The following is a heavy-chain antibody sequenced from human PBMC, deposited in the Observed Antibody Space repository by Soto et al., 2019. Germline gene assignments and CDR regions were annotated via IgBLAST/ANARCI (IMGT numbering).Heavy chain of an antibody. V-gene: IGHV3-30*18. CDR2: ISYDGSNK. J-gene: IGHJ6*02. CDR3: AKDRSSSSSGAYYYYYGMDV. CDR1: GFTFSSYG. Sequence: QVQLVESGGGVVQPGRSLRLSCAASGFTFSSYGMHWVRQAPGKGLEWVAVISYDGSNKYYADSVKGRFTISRDNSKNTLYLQMNSLRAEDTAVYYCAKDRSSSSSGAYYYYYGMDVWGQGTTVTVSS. D-gene: IGHD6-6*01.